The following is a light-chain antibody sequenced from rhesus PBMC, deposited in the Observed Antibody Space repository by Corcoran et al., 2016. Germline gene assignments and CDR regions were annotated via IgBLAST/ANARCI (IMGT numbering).Light chain of an antibody. J-gene: IGKJ1*01. CDR3: QHYYSTPWT. Sequence: DIQMTQSPSSLSASVGDRVTITCRASQGITNDLAWYQQKPGETPKLLIYEASSLQSGIPSRFSGSGSGTDFTLTISSLQPEDFATYYCQHYYSTPWTFGQGTKVEIK. CDR2: EAS. V-gene: IGKV1-25*01. CDR1: QGITND.